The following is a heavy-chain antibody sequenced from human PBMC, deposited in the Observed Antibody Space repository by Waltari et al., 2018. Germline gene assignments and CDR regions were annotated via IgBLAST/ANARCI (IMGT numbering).Heavy chain of an antibody. Sequence: EVQLVQSGAEVKKPGESLRISCKVSGYDFTKYWISWVRQMPGRGLEWMGRIDPSDSYTNDSPSFQGHVTISADKSLSTAFLQWTSLKASDTAMYYRVRSAAGKIFYYYYHMDVWGKGTTVTVSS. D-gene: IGHD6-13*01. V-gene: IGHV5-10-1*01. J-gene: IGHJ6*03. CDR2: IDPSDSYT. CDR3: VRSAAGKIFYYYYHMDV. CDR1: GYDFTKYW.